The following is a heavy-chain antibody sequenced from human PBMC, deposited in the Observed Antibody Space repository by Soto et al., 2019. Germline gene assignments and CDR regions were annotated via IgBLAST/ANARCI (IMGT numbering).Heavy chain of an antibody. J-gene: IGHJ3*02. Sequence: PGGSLRLSCAASGFTFSSFGMHWVRQAPGNGLEWVAVIWYDGNSKYYADSVKGRFTVSRDNSKNTLYMHMKGLRVEDTAVYYCARGVAVTGSDSFDIWGQGTMVTVSS. V-gene: IGHV3-33*01. CDR2: IWYDGNSK. D-gene: IGHD6-19*01. CDR1: GFTFSSFG. CDR3: ARGVAVTGSDSFDI.